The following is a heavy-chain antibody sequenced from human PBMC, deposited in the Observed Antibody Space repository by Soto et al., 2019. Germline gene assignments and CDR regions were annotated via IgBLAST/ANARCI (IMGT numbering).Heavy chain of an antibody. J-gene: IGHJ4*02. Sequence: SETLSLTCTVSGGSVSSGSYYWSWIRQPPGKGLEWIGYIYYSGSTNYNPSLKSRVTISVDTSKNQFSLKLSSVTAADTAVYYCARLQTTVTSLDVWGQGTRVTVSS. CDR3: ARLQTTVTSLDV. D-gene: IGHD4-17*01. V-gene: IGHV4-61*01. CDR1: GGSVSSGSYY. CDR2: IYYSGST.